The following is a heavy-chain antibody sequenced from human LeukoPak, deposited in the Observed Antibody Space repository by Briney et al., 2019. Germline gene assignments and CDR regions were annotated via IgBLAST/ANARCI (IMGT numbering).Heavy chain of an antibody. V-gene: IGHV3-30*18. CDR2: ISYDGSNK. D-gene: IGHD3-22*01. Sequence: GGSLRLSCAASGFTFSSYGMHWVRQAPGKGLEWVAVISYDGSNKYYADSVKGRFTISRDNSKNKLYLQMNSLRAEDTAVYYCAKQGGYYDSSGYEDYWGQGTLVTVSS. CDR3: AKQGGYYDSSGYEDY. J-gene: IGHJ4*02. CDR1: GFTFSSYG.